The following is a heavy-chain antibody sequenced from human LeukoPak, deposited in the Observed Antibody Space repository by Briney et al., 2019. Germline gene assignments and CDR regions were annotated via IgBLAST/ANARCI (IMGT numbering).Heavy chain of an antibody. Sequence: SQTLSLTCTVSGGSISSGGYYWSWIRQPPGKGLEWIGYIYHSGSTYYNPSLKSRVTISVDRSKNQFSLKLSSVTAADTAVYYCARSLIVGASSGYFDYWGQGTLVTVSS. J-gene: IGHJ4*02. CDR3: ARSLIVGASSGYFDY. V-gene: IGHV4-30-2*01. D-gene: IGHD1-26*01. CDR1: GGSISSGGYY. CDR2: IYHSGST.